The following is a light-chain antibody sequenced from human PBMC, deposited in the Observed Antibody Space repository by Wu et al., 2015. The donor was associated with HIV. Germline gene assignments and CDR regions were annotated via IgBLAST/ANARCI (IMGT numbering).Light chain of an antibody. CDR1: QSVNSN. J-gene: IGKJ2*03. Sequence: EIVMAQSPGTLSVSPGERATLSCRASQSVNSNVAWYQQKPGQSPRLLIYGASTRATGVPARFSGSGSGTEFTLAISSLQSEDFAVYYCQQYNNWPPDSFGQGTKLEIK. CDR3: QQYNNWPPDS. CDR2: GAS. V-gene: IGKV3-15*01.